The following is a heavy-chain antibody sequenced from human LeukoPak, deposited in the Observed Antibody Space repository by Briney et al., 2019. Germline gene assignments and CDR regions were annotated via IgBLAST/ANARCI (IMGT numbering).Heavy chain of an antibody. CDR1: GFTFSSYS. CDR2: ISSSSSYI. D-gene: IGHD2-15*01. CDR3: ARITWLSGEYYYYGMDV. Sequence: GGSLRLSCAASGFTFSSYSMNWVRQAPGKGLEWVSSISSSSSYIYYADSVKGRFTISRDNAKSSLYLQMDSLRAEDTAVYYCARITWLSGEYYYYGMDVWGQGTTVTVSS. V-gene: IGHV3-21*01. J-gene: IGHJ6*02.